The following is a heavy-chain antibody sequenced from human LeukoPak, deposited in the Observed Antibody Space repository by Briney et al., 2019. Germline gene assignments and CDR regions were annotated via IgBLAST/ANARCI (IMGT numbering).Heavy chain of an antibody. J-gene: IGHJ4*02. V-gene: IGHV3-30*02. Sequence: GGSLRLSCAASGFTFSSYGMHWVRQAPGKGLEWVAFIRYDGSNKYYADSVKGRFTTSRDIAKNSLYLQMNSLRAEDTAVYYCARCPIVGVYSGVDYWGQGTLVTVSS. D-gene: IGHD1-26*01. CDR2: IRYDGSNK. CDR3: ARCPIVGVYSGVDY. CDR1: GFTFSSYG.